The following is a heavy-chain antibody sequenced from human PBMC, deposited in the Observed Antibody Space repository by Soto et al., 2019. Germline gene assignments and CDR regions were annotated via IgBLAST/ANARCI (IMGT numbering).Heavy chain of an antibody. Sequence: ASETLSLTCTVSGGSISSYYWSWIRQPPGKGLEWIGYIYYSGSTNYNPSLKSRVTISVDTSKNQFSLKLSSVTAADTAVYYCARDATWDVPYWGQGTLVTGSS. CDR3: ARDATWDVPY. D-gene: IGHD1-26*01. CDR2: IYYSGST. CDR1: GGSISSYY. V-gene: IGHV4-59*01. J-gene: IGHJ4*02.